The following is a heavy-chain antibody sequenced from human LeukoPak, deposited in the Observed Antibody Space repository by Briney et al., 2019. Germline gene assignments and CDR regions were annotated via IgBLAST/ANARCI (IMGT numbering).Heavy chain of an antibody. CDR1: EYSFATYW. V-gene: IGHV5-51*01. J-gene: IGHJ4*02. D-gene: IGHD1-26*01. CDR3: ARPLQGIVGATGFDY. Sequence: GESLKISCQGSEYSFATYWIAWLRQMPGKGLEWMGIIYPSDSDTRYSPSFQGQVTISADKSNKTAYLQWSSLKASDTAMYYCARPLQGIVGATGFDYWGQGTLVTVSS. CDR2: IYPSDSDT.